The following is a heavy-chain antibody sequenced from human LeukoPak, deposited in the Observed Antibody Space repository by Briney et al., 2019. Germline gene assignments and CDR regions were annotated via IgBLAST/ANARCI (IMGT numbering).Heavy chain of an antibody. CDR3: AREGGGSGWYFHY. CDR2: IWYDGSNK. Sequence: GGSLRLSCAASGFTFSGSAMHWVRQAPGKGLEWVAVIWYDGSNKYYADSVKGRFTISRDNSKNTLYLQMNSLRAEDTAVYYCAREGGGSGWYFHYWGQGTLVTVSS. D-gene: IGHD6-19*01. J-gene: IGHJ4*02. CDR1: GFTFSGSA. V-gene: IGHV3-33*08.